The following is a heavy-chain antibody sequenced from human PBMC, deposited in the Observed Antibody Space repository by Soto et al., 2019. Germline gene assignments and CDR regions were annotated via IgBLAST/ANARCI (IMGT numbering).Heavy chain of an antibody. D-gene: IGHD5-18*01. CDR3: ARDIRGFSRALDY. CDR2: IYNSGAT. Sequence: KPSETLSLTCSVSGGSVNSGSYYWTWVRHPPGKGLEWIGNIYNSGATNYNPSLQNRLTISIDTSKNQYSLKLTSVTAADAALYYCARDIRGFSRALDYWGRGTPVTVSS. V-gene: IGHV4-61*01. J-gene: IGHJ4*02. CDR1: GGSVNSGSYY.